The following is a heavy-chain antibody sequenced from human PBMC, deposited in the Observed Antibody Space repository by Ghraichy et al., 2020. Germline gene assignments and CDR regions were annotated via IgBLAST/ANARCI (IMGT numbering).Heavy chain of an antibody. J-gene: IGHJ4*02. CDR2: IYYSGST. CDR3: ARETATANFDY. D-gene: IGHD5-24*01. CDR1: GGSISSYY. V-gene: IGHV4-59*01. Sequence: SQTLSLTCTVSGGSISSYYWSWIRQPPGKGLEWIGYIYYSGSTNYNPSLKSRVTISVDTSKNQFSLKLSSVTAADTAVYYCARETATANFDYWGQGTLVTVSS.